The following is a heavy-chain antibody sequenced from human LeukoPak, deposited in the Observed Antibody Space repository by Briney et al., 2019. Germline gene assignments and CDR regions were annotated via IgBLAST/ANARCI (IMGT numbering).Heavy chain of an antibody. Sequence: GGSLRLSCAASGFTFSSYWMSWVRQAPGTGLEWVANIKQDGSEKYYVDSVKGRFTISRDNAKNSLYLQMNSLRAEDTAVYYCXXLDDVWXXXXGNXYXXMDVXGKGTTVT. CDR2: IKQDGSEK. CDR3: XXLDDVWXXXXGNXYXXMDV. J-gene: IGHJ6*03. D-gene: IGHD3/OR15-3a*01. CDR1: GFTFSSYW. V-gene: IGHV3-7*01.